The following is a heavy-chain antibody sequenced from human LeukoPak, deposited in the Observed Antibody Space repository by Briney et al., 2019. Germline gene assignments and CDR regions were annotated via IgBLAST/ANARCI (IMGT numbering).Heavy chain of an antibody. Sequence: SETLSLTCTVSGGSISGYYWSWIRQPPGKGLKWIGYTYYSGGTYYNPSLKSRVTISVDTSKNQFSLKLNSVTAADTAVYYCARDEMGDVWGQGTTVTVSS. D-gene: IGHD2-8*01. CDR1: GGSISGYY. V-gene: IGHV4-59*01. J-gene: IGHJ6*02. CDR3: ARDEMGDV. CDR2: TYYSGGT.